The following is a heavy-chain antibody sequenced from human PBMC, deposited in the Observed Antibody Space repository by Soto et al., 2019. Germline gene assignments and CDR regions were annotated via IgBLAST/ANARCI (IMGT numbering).Heavy chain of an antibody. Sequence: SETLSLTCTVSGGSIYSGGFYWSWIRQHPGKGLEWIGYIYYGGNTYYNPSLKSRVTISVDTSKNQFSLNLNSVTAADTAVYYCARGSDTIFERYFDSWGQGTLVTVSS. D-gene: IGHD3-3*01. J-gene: IGHJ4*02. CDR3: ARGSDTIFERYFDS. V-gene: IGHV4-31*03. CDR1: GGSIYSGGFY. CDR2: IYYGGNT.